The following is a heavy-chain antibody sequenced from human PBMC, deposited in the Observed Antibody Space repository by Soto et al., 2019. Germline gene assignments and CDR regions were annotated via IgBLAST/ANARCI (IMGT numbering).Heavy chain of an antibody. CDR1: GFTFSSSS. Sequence: ASVKVSCKASGFTFSSSSVQWVRQARGQRLEWMGWISAYNGNTNYAQKLQGRVTMTTDTSTSTAYMELRSLRSDDTAVYYCARGRMRKPTHFDYWGQGTLVTVSS. J-gene: IGHJ4*02. D-gene: IGHD1-1*01. CDR2: ISAYNGNT. V-gene: IGHV1-18*01. CDR3: ARGRMRKPTHFDY.